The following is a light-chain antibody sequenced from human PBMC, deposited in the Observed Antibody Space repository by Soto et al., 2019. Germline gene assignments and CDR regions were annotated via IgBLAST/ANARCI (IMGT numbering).Light chain of an antibody. CDR1: QSVSNN. V-gene: IGKV3-15*01. CDR3: QQYKNWPGT. CDR2: GTS. J-gene: IGKJ1*01. Sequence: EIVMTQSPATLSVSPGERATLSCRASQSVSNNLAWYQQKPGQAPRLLIYGTSTRATGIPARFSGSGSVTDFTLTISSLQSEDFAVYYCQQYKNWPGTFGQGTKVEI.